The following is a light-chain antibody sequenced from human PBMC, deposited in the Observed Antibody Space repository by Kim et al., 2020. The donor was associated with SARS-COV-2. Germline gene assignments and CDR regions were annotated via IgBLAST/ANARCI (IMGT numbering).Light chain of an antibody. Sequence: EIVLTQSPGTLSLSPGERATLSCRASQSVCSSYLAWYQQKPGQAPRHLIYGASSRATGIPDRFSGSGSGTDFTLTISRLEPEDFAVYYCQQYGSSPGWTFGQGTKVDIK. J-gene: IGKJ1*01. CDR2: GAS. V-gene: IGKV3-20*01. CDR1: QSVCSSY. CDR3: QQYGSSPGWT.